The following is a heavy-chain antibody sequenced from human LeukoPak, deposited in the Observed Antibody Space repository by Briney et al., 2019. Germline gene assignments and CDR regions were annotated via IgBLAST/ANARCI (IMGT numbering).Heavy chain of an antibody. CDR2: IKQDGSEK. Sequence: GGSLRLSCAASGFIFSTYSMNWVRQAPGKGLEWVANIKQDGSEKYYVDSVKGRFTISRDNAKNSLYLQMNSLRAEDTAVYYCARELYYYGSGSYHDYFDYWGQGTLVTVSS. CDR3: ARELYYYGSGSYHDYFDY. J-gene: IGHJ4*02. D-gene: IGHD3-10*01. V-gene: IGHV3-7*01. CDR1: GFIFSTYS.